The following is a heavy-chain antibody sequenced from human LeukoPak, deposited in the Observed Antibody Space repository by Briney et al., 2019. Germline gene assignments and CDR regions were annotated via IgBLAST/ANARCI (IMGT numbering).Heavy chain of an antibody. Sequence: PGGSLSLSCAASGFTFSSYWMTWVRQAPGKGLEGVANIKQDGSEKYFVDSVKGRFTISRDNAKNSLYLQMNSLRAEDTAVYYCARDWDCGSSTCYGALGYWGQGTLVTVSS. CDR1: GFTFSSYW. CDR3: ARDWDCGSSTCYGALGY. CDR2: IKQDGSEK. V-gene: IGHV3-7*01. J-gene: IGHJ4*02. D-gene: IGHD2-2*01.